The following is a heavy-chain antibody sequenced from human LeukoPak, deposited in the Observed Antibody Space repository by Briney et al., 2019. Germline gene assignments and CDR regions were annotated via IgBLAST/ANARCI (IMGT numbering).Heavy chain of an antibody. V-gene: IGHV3-33*01. Sequence: PGRSLRLSCAASGFTFSSYGMHWVRQAPGKGLEWVAVIWNDGINKYYADSVKGRFTISRDNSKNTLYLQMNRLRAEDTAVYYCARAEVPAAIKSGAFDIWGQGIMVTVSS. CDR1: GFTFSSYG. CDR3: ARAEVPAAIKSGAFDI. J-gene: IGHJ3*02. D-gene: IGHD2-2*01. CDR2: IWNDGINK.